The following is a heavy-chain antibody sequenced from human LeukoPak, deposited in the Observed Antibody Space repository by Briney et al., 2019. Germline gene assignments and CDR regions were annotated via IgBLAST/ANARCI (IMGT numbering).Heavy chain of an antibody. D-gene: IGHD1-26*01. CDR3: ARDFHDPKGRPNYMDV. CDR2: ISYDGSNK. J-gene: IGHJ6*03. Sequence: HPGRSLRLSCAASGFTFSTYGMHWVRQAPGKGLEWMAVISYDGSNKYYADSVKGRFTISRDNAKNSLYLQMNSLRAEDTAVYYCARDFHDPKGRPNYMDVWGKGTTVTVSS. V-gene: IGHV3-30*03. CDR1: GFTFSTYG.